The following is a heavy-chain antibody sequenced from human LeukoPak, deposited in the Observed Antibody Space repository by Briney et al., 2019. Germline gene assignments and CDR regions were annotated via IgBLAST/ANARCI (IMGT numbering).Heavy chain of an antibody. CDR2: IYSGGGT. CDR1: GFTVSSNY. D-gene: IGHD3-10*01. CDR3: ARDFVVRGYYYGMDV. V-gene: IGHV3-53*01. Sequence: GGSLRLSCAASGFTVSSNYMSWVRQAPGKGLEWVSVIYSGGGTYYADSVKGRFTISRDNSKNTLYLQMNSLRAEDTAVYYCARDFVVRGYYYGMDVWGQGTTVTVSS. J-gene: IGHJ6*02.